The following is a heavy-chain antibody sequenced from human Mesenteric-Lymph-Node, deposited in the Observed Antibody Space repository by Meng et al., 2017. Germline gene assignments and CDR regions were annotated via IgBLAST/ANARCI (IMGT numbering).Heavy chain of an antibody. V-gene: IGHV3-23*01. J-gene: IGHJ5*02. CDR1: GFTFSNYA. D-gene: IGHD6-6*01. Sequence: GGSLRLSCAASGFTFSNYAMSWVRQAPGKGLEWVSTIHDSGDYTDYADSVKGRFTVSRDNSKDTLYLQMSSLRVEDTAVYYCAKDRLGAARPHWFDPWGQGTLVTVSS. CDR2: IHDSGDYT. CDR3: AKDRLGAARPHWFDP.